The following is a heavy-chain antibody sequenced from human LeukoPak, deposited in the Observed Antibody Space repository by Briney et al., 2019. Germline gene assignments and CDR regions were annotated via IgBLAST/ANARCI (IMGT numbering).Heavy chain of an antibody. J-gene: IGHJ4*02. D-gene: IGHD2-2*02. CDR1: GFTFSSYR. V-gene: IGHV3-21*04. CDR2: ISSSSSYI. Sequence: PGGSLRLSCAASGFTFSSYRMNWVRQAPGEGLEWVSSISSSSSYIYYADSVKGRFTISRDNAENSLYLQMNSLRAEDTAVYYCAKGDLPLLYGGAFDSWGQGILVTVSS. CDR3: AKGDLPLLYGGAFDS.